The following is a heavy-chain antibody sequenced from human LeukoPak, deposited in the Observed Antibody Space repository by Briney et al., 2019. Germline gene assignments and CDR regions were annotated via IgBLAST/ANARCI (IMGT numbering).Heavy chain of an antibody. CDR3: ARGALGFGEFDY. CDR2: IYHSGST. CDR1: GGSISSGCYS. J-gene: IGHJ4*02. Sequence: SQTLSLTCAVSGGSISSGCYSWSWIRQPPGKGLEWIGYIYHSGSTYYNPSLKSRVTISVDRSKNQFSLKLSSVTAADTAVYYCARGALGFGEFDYWGQGTLVTVSS. D-gene: IGHD3-10*01. V-gene: IGHV4-30-2*01.